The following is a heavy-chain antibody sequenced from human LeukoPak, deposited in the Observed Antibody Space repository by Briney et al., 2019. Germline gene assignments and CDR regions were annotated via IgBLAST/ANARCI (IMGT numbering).Heavy chain of an antibody. J-gene: IGHJ5*02. CDR2: IYYSGST. Sequence: PSETLSLTCTVSGGSISSYYWSWIRQPPGKGLEWIGYIYYSGSTNYNPSLKSRVTMSVDTSKNQFSLKLSSVTAADTAVYYCARERNTPRGTNWFDPWGQGTLVTVSS. CDR3: ARERNTPRGTNWFDP. D-gene: IGHD1-1*01. CDR1: GGSISSYY. V-gene: IGHV4-59*12.